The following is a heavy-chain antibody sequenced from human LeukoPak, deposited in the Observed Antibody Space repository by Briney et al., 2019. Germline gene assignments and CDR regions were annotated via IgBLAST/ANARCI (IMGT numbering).Heavy chain of an antibody. J-gene: IGHJ6*02. V-gene: IGHV3-23*01. CDR3: AKAELDHYNSGRYPHAMDV. D-gene: IGHD3-10*01. Sequence: SGGSLRLSCAASGFTFSSYAMTWVRQAPGKGLEWVSAISGSGYIYYADSVKGRFTISRDNSKNTLYLQMNSLGVEDTAVFYCAKAELDHYNSGRYPHAMDVWGRGTTVTVSS. CDR1: GFTFSSYA. CDR2: ISGSGYI.